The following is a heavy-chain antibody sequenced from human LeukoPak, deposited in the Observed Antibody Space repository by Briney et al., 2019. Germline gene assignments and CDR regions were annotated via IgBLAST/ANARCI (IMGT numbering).Heavy chain of an antibody. J-gene: IGHJ4*02. CDR2: IYPGDSDT. CDR3: ARSGIRTSLTAAGDY. Sequence: GESLKISCKGSGYSFTSYWIGWVRQMPGKGLEWMGIIYPGDSDTRYSPSFQGQVTISADKSISTAYLQWSSLKASDTAMYYCARSGIRTSLTAAGDYWGQGTLVTVSS. V-gene: IGHV5-51*01. CDR1: GYSFTSYW. D-gene: IGHD6-13*01.